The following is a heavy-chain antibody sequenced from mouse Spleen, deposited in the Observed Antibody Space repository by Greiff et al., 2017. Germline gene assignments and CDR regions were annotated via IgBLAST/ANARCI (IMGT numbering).Heavy chain of an antibody. CDR2: INPSSGYT. D-gene: IGHD3-1*01. CDR1: GYTFTSYT. CDR3: ARLTGSGYGGFAY. Sequence: QVQLKESGAELARPGASVKMSCKASGYTFTSYTMHWVKQRPGQGLEWIGYINPSSGYTNYNQKFKDKATLTADKSSSTAYMQLSSLTSEDSAVYYCARLTGSGYGGFAYWGQGTLVTVSA. J-gene: IGHJ3*01. V-gene: IGHV1-4*01.